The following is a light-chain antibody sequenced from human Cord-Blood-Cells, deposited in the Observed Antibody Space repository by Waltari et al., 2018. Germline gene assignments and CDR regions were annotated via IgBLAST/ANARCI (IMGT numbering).Light chain of an antibody. V-gene: IGKV1-33*01. CDR2: VAS. CDR1: QDISNY. Sequence: DIQMTQSPSYLSASVGYRVTITCQASQDISNYLNWYQQKPGKAPKLLIYVASNLETGIPSTFSGSGSGTEFNLTISRLQPEDIATYYCQQYGNPPITFGQGTRLEIK. CDR3: QQYGNPPIT. J-gene: IGKJ5*01.